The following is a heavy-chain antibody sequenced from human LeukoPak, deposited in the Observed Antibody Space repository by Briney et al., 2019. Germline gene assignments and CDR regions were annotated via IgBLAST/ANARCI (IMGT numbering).Heavy chain of an antibody. D-gene: IGHD3-22*01. CDR2: INPSGGST. CDR1: GYTFTSYY. CDR3: ARGYYYDSSGPLPFDI. V-gene: IGHV1-46*01. Sequence: GASVKVSCKAPGYTFTSYYMHWVRQAPGQGLEWMGIINPSGGSTSYAQKFQGRVTMTRDTSTSTVYMELSSLRSEDTAVYYCARGYYYDSSGPLPFDIWGQGTMVTVSS. J-gene: IGHJ3*02.